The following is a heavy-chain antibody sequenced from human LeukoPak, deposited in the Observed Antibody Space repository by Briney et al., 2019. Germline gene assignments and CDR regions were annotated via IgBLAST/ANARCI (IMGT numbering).Heavy chain of an antibody. CDR3: AHESASGTSTAAFDI. CDR2: IFWRDDE. J-gene: IGHJ3*02. CDR1: GFSLRTSGVG. V-gene: IGHV2-5*01. Sequence: SAPTLVNPTQTLTLTCTFSGFSLRTSGVGVGWIRQPPGKTLEWPALIFWRDDERYSPSLQSRLTITKDNSKNQVVLTMTNMDPVDTATYYCAHESASGTSTAAFDIWGQGTMVTVSS. D-gene: IGHD3-10*01.